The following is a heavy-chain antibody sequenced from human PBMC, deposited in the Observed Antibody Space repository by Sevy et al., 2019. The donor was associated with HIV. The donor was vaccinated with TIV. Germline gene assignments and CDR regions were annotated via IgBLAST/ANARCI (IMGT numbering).Heavy chain of an antibody. J-gene: IGHJ4*02. CDR2: ISSRGSTE. CDR1: GFTFSDYH. Sequence: GGYLRLSCEASGFTFSDYHMTWIRQAPGKGLEWVAYISSRGSTEHYADSVKGRFTISRDNVKNSLYLQMDSLRGEGTAVYHCAREADYYFDSWGQGSLVTVSS. CDR3: AREADYYFDS. D-gene: IGHD2-21*02. V-gene: IGHV3-11*01.